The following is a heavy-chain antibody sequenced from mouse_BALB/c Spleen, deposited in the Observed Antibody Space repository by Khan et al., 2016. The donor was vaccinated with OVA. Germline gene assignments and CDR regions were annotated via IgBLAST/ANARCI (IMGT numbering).Heavy chain of an antibody. CDR2: ISSGGFT. CDR3: TEGLFLYYIDY. J-gene: IGHJ2*01. Sequence: EVELVESGGGLVKPGGSLKLSCAASGFTFSSYAMSWVRQTPETRLEWVASISSGGFTYYPASVKGRFTISRDNARDILYLQMSSLRSEDTAIYDCTEGLFLYYIDYWGQGTTLTVSS. D-gene: IGHD6-1*01. V-gene: IGHV5-6-5*01. CDR1: GFTFSSYA.